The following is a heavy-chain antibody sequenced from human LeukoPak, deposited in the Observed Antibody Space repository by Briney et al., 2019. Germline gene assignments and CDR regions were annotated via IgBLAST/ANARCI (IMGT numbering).Heavy chain of an antibody. CDR2: ISSSSSTI. CDR1: GFTFSSYG. Sequence: GRSLRLSCAASGFTFSSYGMNWVRQAPGKGLEWVSYISSSSSTIYYADSVKGRFTISRDNAKNSLYLQMNSLRVEDTAVYYCARGWLPPSEFDYWGQGTLVPSPQ. D-gene: IGHD5-24*01. J-gene: IGHJ4*02. CDR3: ARGWLPPSEFDY. V-gene: IGHV3-48*04.